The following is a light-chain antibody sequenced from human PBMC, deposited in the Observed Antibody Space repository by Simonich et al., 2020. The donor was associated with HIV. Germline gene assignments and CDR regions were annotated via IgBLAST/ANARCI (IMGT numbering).Light chain of an antibody. J-gene: IGKJ3*01. CDR1: QSVLYSSNHKNY. CDR2: WAS. CDR3: QQYGSSQFT. V-gene: IGKV4-1*01. Sequence: DIVMTQSPDSLAVSLGERATINCKSSQSVLYSSNHKNYLAWYQQKPGQPPKLLIYWASTRESGVPDRFSGSGSGTDFTLTISRLEPEDFAVYYCQQYGSSQFTFGPGTKVDIK.